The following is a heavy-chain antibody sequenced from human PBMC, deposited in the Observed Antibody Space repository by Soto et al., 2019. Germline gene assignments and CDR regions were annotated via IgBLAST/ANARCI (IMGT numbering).Heavy chain of an antibody. J-gene: IGHJ6*02. CDR3: ARHRQCDYYYYYYGMDV. Sequence: SETLSLTCTVSGGPIRGDYWSWIRQTPGKGLEWIGYVYDSGRTSYNPSLKSRVTLSEDTSNNQLSLTLSSVTAADTAVYYCARHRQCDYYYYYYGMDVWGQGTTVTVSS. CDR1: GGPIRGDY. D-gene: IGHD2-21*02. V-gene: IGHV4-59*08. CDR2: VYDSGRT.